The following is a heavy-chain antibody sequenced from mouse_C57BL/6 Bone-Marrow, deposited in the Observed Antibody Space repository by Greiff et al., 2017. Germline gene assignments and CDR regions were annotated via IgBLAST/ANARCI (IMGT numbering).Heavy chain of an antibody. CDR1: GYTFTDYE. D-gene: IGHD1-2*01. CDR2: IDPETGGT. Sequence: PLQQSGAELVRPGASVTLSCKASGYTFTDYEMHWVKQTPVHGLEWIGAIDPETGGTAYNQKFKGKAILTADKSSSTAYMELRSLTSEDSAVYYCTGYYGTWFAYWGQGTLVTVSA. J-gene: IGHJ3*01. V-gene: IGHV1-15*01. CDR3: TGYYGTWFAY.